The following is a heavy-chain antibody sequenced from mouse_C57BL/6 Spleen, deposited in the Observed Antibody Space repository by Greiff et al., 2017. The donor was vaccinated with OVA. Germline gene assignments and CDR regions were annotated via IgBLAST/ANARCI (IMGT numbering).Heavy chain of an antibody. Sequence: EVKLMESGPELVKPGASVKIPCKASGYTFTDYNMDWVKQSHGKSLEWIGDINPNNGGTIYNQKFKGKATLTVDKSSSTAYMELRSLTSEDTAVYYCARSITTVDWYFDVWGTGTTVTVSS. CDR2: INPNNGGT. V-gene: IGHV1-18*01. CDR3: ARSITTVDWYFDV. D-gene: IGHD1-1*01. CDR1: GYTFTDYN. J-gene: IGHJ1*03.